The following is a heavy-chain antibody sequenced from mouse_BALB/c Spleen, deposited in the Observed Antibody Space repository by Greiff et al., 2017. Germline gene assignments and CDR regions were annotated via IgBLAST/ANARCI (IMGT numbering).Heavy chain of an antibody. CDR3: AREGEMDY. CDR1: GFSLTSYG. V-gene: IGHV2-9*02. CDR2: IWAGGST. J-gene: IGHJ4*01. Sequence: VKLVESGPGLVAPSQSLSITCTVSGFSLTSYGVHWVRQRPGKGLEWLGVIWAGGSTNYNSALMSRLSISKDNSKSQVFLKMNSLQTDDTAMYYCAREGEMDYWGQGTSVTVSS.